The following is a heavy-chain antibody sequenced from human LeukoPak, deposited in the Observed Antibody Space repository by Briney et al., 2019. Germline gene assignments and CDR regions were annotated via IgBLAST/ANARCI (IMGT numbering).Heavy chain of an antibody. V-gene: IGHV3-33*01. CDR1: GFTFSSYG. CDR3: ITDENYYDSSGYYYRDY. CDR2: IWYDGSNK. J-gene: IGHJ4*02. Sequence: GRSLRLSCAASGFTFSSYGMHWVRQAPGKGLEWVAVIWYDGSNKYYADSVKGRFTISRDNSKNTLYLQMNSLKTEDTAVYYCITDENYYDSSGYYYRDYWGQGTLVTVSS. D-gene: IGHD3-22*01.